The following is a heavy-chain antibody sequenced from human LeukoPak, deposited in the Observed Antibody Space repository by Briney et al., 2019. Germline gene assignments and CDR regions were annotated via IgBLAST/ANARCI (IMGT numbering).Heavy chain of an antibody. D-gene: IGHD4-17*01. CDR2: ISGSGGST. Sequence: GGSLRLSCAASGFTFRNYAMMWVRLAPGKGPEWVSAISGSGGSTNYADSVKGRFTISRDNSKNTLYLQMNSLRAEDTAVYYCAKRPVTTARSLDPWGQGTLVTVSS. CDR1: GFTFRNYA. CDR3: AKRPVTTARSLDP. V-gene: IGHV3-23*01. J-gene: IGHJ5*02.